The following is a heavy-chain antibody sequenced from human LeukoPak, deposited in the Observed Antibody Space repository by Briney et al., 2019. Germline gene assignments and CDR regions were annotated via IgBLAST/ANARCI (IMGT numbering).Heavy chain of an antibody. Sequence: GGSLRLSCAASGFTVSSNYMSWVRQAPGKGLEWVSVIYSGGSIYYADSVKGRFTISRDNSKNTLYLQINSLRAEDTAVYYCARDGLRSIGYFDYWGQGTLVTVSS. CDR1: GFTVSSNY. D-gene: IGHD3-22*01. J-gene: IGHJ4*02. CDR3: ARDGLRSIGYFDY. V-gene: IGHV3-53*01. CDR2: IYSGGSI.